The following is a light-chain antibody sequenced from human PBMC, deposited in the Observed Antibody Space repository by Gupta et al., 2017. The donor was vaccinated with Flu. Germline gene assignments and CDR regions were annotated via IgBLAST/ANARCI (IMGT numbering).Light chain of an antibody. CDR3: ISYTNRSTFV. CDR2: DVS. J-gene: IGLJ1*01. CDR1: SSDVSGYNF. Sequence: HSALTQPASVSGSPGQAITISCSGTSSDVSGYNFVSWYQHYPGKAPKLLISDVSSRPSGVSNRFSGSKSDNAASLTISGLQAEDEADYYCISYTNRSTFVFGTGTKVTLL. V-gene: IGLV2-14*01.